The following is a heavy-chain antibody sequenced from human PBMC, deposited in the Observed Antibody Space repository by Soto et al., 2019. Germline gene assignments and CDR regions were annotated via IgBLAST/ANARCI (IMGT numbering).Heavy chain of an antibody. CDR1: GYTFTSYG. CDR2: MGTYNGNT. Sequence: ASVKVSCKASGYTFTSYGISWVRQAPGQGLEWMGWMGTYNGNTDYAQKFQGRVTMTRNTSISTAYMELSSLRSEDTAVYYCAREYYYGSGSYYRYYYYGMDVWGQGTTVTV. CDR3: AREYYYGSGSYYRYYYYGMDV. J-gene: IGHJ6*02. V-gene: IGHV1-8*02. D-gene: IGHD3-10*01.